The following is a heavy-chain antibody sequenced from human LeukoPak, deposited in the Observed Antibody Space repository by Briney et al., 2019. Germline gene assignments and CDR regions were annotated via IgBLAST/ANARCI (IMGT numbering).Heavy chain of an antibody. J-gene: IGHJ6*03. CDR3: AKAGAAAGRGSFYYYMDV. Sequence: GASVKVSCKASGYTFTSYYMHWVRQAPGQGLEWMGRINPNSGGANYAQKFQGRVTMTRDTSITTVYMELSRLGSNDTAVYYCAKAGAAAGRGSFYYYMDVWGKGTTVTVSS. CDR1: GYTFTSYY. D-gene: IGHD6-25*01. CDR2: INPNSGGA. V-gene: IGHV1-2*06.